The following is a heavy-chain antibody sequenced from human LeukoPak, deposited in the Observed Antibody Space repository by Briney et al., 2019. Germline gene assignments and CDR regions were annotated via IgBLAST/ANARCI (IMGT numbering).Heavy chain of an antibody. CDR2: IYYSGST. J-gene: IGHJ4*02. Sequence: SETLSLTCTVSGGSISSCSWSWIRQPPGKGLEWIGYIYYSGSTNYNPSLKSRVTISVDMSKNQFSLKLSSVTAADTAVYYCATHPPKVCTGGSCTDYWDQGTLVTVSS. V-gene: IGHV4-59*01. CDR3: ATHPPKVCTGGSCTDY. CDR1: GGSISSCS. D-gene: IGHD2-15*01.